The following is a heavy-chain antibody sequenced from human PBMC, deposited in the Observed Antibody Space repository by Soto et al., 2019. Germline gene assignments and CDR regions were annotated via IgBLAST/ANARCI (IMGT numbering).Heavy chain of an antibody. CDR1: GFSFSSYA. V-gene: IGHV3-30-3*01. CDR2: ISYDGNNK. CDR3: ARAPPRGIAAPGTWGSGMDV. J-gene: IGHJ6*02. D-gene: IGHD6-13*01. Sequence: GSLRLACSASGFSFSSYAMHWVRQAPGKGLEWVAVISYDGNNKYYADSVKGRITISRDSSKNMVYLQMNSLRPEDTAVYYCARAPPRGIAAPGTWGSGMDVWGQGTKVTVYS.